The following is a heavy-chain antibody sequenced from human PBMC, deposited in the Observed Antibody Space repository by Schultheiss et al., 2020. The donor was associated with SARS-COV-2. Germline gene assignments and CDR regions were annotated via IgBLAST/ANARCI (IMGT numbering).Heavy chain of an antibody. D-gene: IGHD6-6*01. CDR2: ISYDGSNK. V-gene: IGHV3-30*03. J-gene: IGHJ4*02. CDR1: GFTFSSYG. CDR3: AREFAPYSSSLAYY. Sequence: GESLKISCAASGFTFSSYGMHWVRQAPGKGLEWVAVISYDGSNKYYADSVKGRFTISRDNSKNTLYLQMNSLRAEDTAVYYCAREFAPYSSSLAYYWGQGTLVTVSS.